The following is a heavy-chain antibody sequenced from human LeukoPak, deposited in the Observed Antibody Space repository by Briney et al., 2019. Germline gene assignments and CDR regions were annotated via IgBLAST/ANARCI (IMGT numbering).Heavy chain of an antibody. CDR1: GYSFTTYG. J-gene: IGHJ4*02. CDR2: ISAYNGNT. CDR3: ARTFSYGMDFDY. D-gene: IGHD5-18*01. Sequence: ASVKVSCKASGYSFTTYGISWVRQAPGQGLEWMGWISAYNGNTNYAQKLQGRVTMTTDTSTSTAYMELRSLRSDDTAVYYCARTFSYGMDFDYWGQGTLVTVSS. V-gene: IGHV1-18*01.